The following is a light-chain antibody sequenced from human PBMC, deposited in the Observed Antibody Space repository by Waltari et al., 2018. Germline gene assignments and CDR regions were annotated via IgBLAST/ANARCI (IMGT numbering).Light chain of an antibody. CDR3: YSYAGSYTYV. V-gene: IGLV2-11*01. CDR1: TSNVAGYNY. J-gene: IGLJ1*01. Sequence: QSALTQPRSMSGSPGHSVTISCTGTTSNVAGYNYVSWYQQLPGKAPKLMIYDVSRRPSGVPDRFSGSKSGNTASLTISGLQADDEGDYYCYSYAGSYTYVFGTGTKVTVL. CDR2: DVS.